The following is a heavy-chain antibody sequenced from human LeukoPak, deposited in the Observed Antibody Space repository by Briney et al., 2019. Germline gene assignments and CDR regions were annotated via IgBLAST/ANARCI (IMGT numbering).Heavy chain of an antibody. D-gene: IGHD1-26*01. V-gene: IGHV4-39*01. J-gene: IGHJ4*02. CDR2: IYYSGST. CDR3: ARGIVGPTYFDY. CDR1: GGSVSSSSYY. Sequence: SETLSLTCTVSGGSVSSSSYYWGWIRQPPGKGLEWIGSIYYSGSTYYNPSLKSRVTISVDTSKNQFSLKLSSVTAADTAVYYCARGIVGPTYFDYWGQGTLVTVSS.